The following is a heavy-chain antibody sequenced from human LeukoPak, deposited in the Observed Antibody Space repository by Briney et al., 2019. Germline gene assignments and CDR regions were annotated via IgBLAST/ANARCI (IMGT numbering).Heavy chain of an antibody. V-gene: IGHV3-30*03. D-gene: IGHD1-26*01. CDR2: ISYDGSNK. J-gene: IGHJ4*02. Sequence: PGGSLRLSCAASGFTFSSYGMHWVRQAPGKGLEWVAIISYDGSNKYYADSVKGRFTISRDNSKNTLYLQVNSLRAEDTAVYYCARATTLLDYWGQGTLVTVSS. CDR1: GFTFSSYG. CDR3: ARATTLLDY.